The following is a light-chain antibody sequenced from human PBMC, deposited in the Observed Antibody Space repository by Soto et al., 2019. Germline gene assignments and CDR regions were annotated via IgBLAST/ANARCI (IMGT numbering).Light chain of an antibody. CDR3: QQYNTSSIT. CDR1: QTISSW. Sequence: DIQMTQSPSTLSASVGDRVTITCRASQTISSWLAWYQQKPGKAPKLLIYKASSLESGVPSRFSGSGSGTEFTLTISSLQPDDFATYYCQQYNTSSITFGQGTRLENK. J-gene: IGKJ5*01. V-gene: IGKV1-5*03. CDR2: KAS.